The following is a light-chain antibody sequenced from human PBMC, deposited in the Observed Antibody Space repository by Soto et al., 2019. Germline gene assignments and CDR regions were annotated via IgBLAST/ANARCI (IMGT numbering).Light chain of an antibody. CDR1: SSDVGGYNY. Sequence: QSALTQPASVSGSPGQSITISCTGTSSDVGGYNYVSWNQQHPGKAPKLMIYDVSNRPSGVSNRFSGSKSGNTASLTISGVQAEDEADYYCSSYTSSSTVFGGGTKLTVL. CDR3: SSYTSSSTV. V-gene: IGLV2-14*01. J-gene: IGLJ2*01. CDR2: DVS.